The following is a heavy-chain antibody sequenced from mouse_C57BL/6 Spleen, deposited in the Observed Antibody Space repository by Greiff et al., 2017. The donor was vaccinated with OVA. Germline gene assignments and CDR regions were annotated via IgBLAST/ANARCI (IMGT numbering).Heavy chain of an antibody. D-gene: IGHD1-1*01. CDR1: GYTFTDYN. J-gene: IGHJ2*01. CDR2: INPNNGGT. V-gene: IGHV1-22*01. Sequence: VQLKQSGPELVKPGASVKMSCKASGYTFTDYNMHWVKQSHGKSLEWIGYINPNNGGTSYNQKFKGKATLTVNKSSSTAYMELRSLTSEDSAVYYCARPFYYGSLFDYWGQGTTLTVSS. CDR3: ARPFYYGSLFDY.